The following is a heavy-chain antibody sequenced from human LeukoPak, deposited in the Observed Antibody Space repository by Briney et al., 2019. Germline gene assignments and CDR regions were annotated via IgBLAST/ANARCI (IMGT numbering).Heavy chain of an antibody. V-gene: IGHV3-23*01. J-gene: IGHJ3*02. Sequence: GGSLRLSCAASGFTFSSYAMSWVRQAPRKGLEWVSAISGSGGSTYYADSVKGRFTISRDNSKNTLYLQMNSLKTEDTAVYYCTTDAPDFDAFDIWGQGTMVTVSS. CDR1: GFTFSSYA. CDR3: TTDAPDFDAFDI. CDR2: ISGSGGST.